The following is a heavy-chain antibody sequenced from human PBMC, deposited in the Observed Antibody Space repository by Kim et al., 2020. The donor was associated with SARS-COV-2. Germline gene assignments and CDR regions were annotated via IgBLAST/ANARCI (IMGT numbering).Heavy chain of an antibody. D-gene: IGHD6-19*01. Sequence: ADSVKGRCTNSRDNSKNTLYLQMSSLRAEDTAVYYCVKGRNGSGWSLDYWGQGTLVTVSS. J-gene: IGHJ4*02. V-gene: IGHV3-64D*09. CDR3: VKGRNGSGWSLDY.